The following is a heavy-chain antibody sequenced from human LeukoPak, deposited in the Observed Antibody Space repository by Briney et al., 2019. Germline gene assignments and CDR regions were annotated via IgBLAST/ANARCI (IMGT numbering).Heavy chain of an antibody. CDR3: ARGRVSRKQQLVRCGFDP. CDR2: INHSGST. V-gene: IGHV4-34*01. Sequence: KPSETLSLTCAVYGGSFSGYYRSWIRQPPGKGLEWIGEINHSGSTNYNPSLKSRVTISVDTSKNQFSLKLSSVTAADTAVYYCARGRVSRKQQLVRCGFDPWGQGTLVTVSS. CDR1: GGSFSGYY. J-gene: IGHJ5*02. D-gene: IGHD6-13*01.